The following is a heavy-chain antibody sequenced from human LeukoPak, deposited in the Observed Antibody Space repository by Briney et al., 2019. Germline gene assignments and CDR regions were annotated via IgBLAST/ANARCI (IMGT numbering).Heavy chain of an antibody. CDR3: AKQLGYCSDGSCYFPY. CDR1: GFTFSSSA. CDR2: ISNNGGYT. J-gene: IGHJ4*02. D-gene: IGHD2-15*01. V-gene: IGHV3-23*01. Sequence: SGGSLRLPCAASGFTFSSSAMSWVRQAPGKGLEWVSAISNNGGYTYYADSVQGRLTISRDNSKSTLCLQMNSLRAEDTAVYYCAKQLGYCSDGSCYFPYWGQGTLVTVSS.